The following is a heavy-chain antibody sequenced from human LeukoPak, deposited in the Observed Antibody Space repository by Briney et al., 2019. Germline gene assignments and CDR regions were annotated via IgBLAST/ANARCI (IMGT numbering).Heavy chain of an antibody. Sequence: PSETLSLTCTVSGGSISSGGYYWSWIRQPPGKGLEWIGYIYHSGSTYYNPSLKSRVTISVDRSKNQFSLKLSSVTAADTAVYYCARAGSVGYDFWSGPPDYWGQGTLVTVSS. J-gene: IGHJ4*02. CDR3: ARAGSVGYDFWSGPPDY. D-gene: IGHD3-3*01. CDR1: GGSISSGGYY. V-gene: IGHV4-30-2*01. CDR2: IYHSGST.